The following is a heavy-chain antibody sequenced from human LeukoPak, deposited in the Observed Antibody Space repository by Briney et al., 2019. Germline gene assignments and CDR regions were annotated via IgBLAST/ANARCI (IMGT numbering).Heavy chain of an antibody. CDR1: GYTFTSYA. CDR3: ARTVATMVRGVSLGTLGWFDP. J-gene: IGHJ5*02. D-gene: IGHD3-10*01. CDR2: IIPIFGTA. V-gene: IGHV1-69*13. Sequence: SVKVSCKASGYTFTSYAISWVRQAPGQGLEWMGGIIPIFGTANYAQKFQGRVTITADESTSTAYMELSSLRSEDTAVYYCARTVATMVRGVSLGTLGWFDPWGQGTLVTVSS.